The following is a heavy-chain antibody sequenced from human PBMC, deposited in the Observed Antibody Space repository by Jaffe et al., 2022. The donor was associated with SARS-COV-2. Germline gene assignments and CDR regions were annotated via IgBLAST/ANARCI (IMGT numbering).Heavy chain of an antibody. CDR1: GFTFSSYY. CDR2: IKQDGSEK. D-gene: IGHD3-16*01. V-gene: IGHV3-7*03. Sequence: EVQLVESGGDLVQPGGSLRLSCAASGFTFSSYYMSWVRQAPGKGLEWVANIKQDGSEKYYVDSVKGRFTISRDNAKNSLYLQMSSLRAEDTAVYYCARGGGGADYWGQGTLVTVSS. CDR3: ARGGGGADY. J-gene: IGHJ4*02.